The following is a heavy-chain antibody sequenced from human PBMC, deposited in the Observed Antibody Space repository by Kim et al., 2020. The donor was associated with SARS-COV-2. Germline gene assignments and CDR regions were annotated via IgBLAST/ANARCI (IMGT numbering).Heavy chain of an antibody. V-gene: IGHV1-2*06. D-gene: IGHD1-26*01. CDR1: GYTFTGYY. Sequence: ASVKVSCKASGYTFTGYYMHWVRQAPGQGLEWMGRINPNSGGTNYAQKFQGRVTMTRDTSISTAYMELSRLRSDDTAVYYCARDSPDLIVREGGDCWGQGTLVTVSS. CDR3: ARDSPDLIVREGGDC. CDR2: INPNSGGT. J-gene: IGHJ4*02.